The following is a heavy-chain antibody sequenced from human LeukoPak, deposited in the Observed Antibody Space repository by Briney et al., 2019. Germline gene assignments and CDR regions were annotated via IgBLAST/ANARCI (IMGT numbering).Heavy chain of an antibody. D-gene: IGHD6-13*01. CDR2: ISHGGSNK. CDR1: RFTFSSYA. Sequence: PGGSLRLSCAASRFTFSSYAIHWVRQAPGKGLEWVAVISHGGSNKNYADSVKGRFTISRDNSKNTLYLQMNSLRAEDTAVYYCARAPGSSSSWSYFDFWGQGTLVTVSS. V-gene: IGHV3-30-3*01. CDR3: ARAPGSSSSWSYFDF. J-gene: IGHJ4*02.